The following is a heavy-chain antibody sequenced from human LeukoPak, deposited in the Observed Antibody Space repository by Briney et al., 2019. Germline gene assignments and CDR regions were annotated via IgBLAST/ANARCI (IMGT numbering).Heavy chain of an antibody. CDR1: GASIRSCS. CDR2: IYYSGSI. Sequence: PSETLSLIYTGSGASIRSCSWSWIRQPPGKGLEWVGDIYYSGSIKYNPSLKSRVTMSVDTSKNQFSLKLSSVTAADTAIYYCARENPSGYYNRPIDYWGQGTLVTVSS. V-gene: IGHV4-59*01. CDR3: ARENPSGYYNRPIDY. D-gene: IGHD3-22*01. J-gene: IGHJ4*02.